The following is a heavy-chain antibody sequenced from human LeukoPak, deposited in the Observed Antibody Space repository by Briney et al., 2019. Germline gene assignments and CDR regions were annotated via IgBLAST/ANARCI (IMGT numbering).Heavy chain of an antibody. CDR1: GFTFSSYS. D-gene: IGHD6-6*01. J-gene: IGHJ4*02. Sequence: TGGSLRLSCAASGFTFSSYSMNWVRQAPGKGLEWVSSISSSSSYIYYADSVKGRFTISRDNAKNSLYLQMNSLRAEDTAVYYCARDYRRIPARREFDYWGQGTLVTVSS. CDR3: ARDYRRIPARREFDY. CDR2: ISSSSSYI. V-gene: IGHV3-21*01.